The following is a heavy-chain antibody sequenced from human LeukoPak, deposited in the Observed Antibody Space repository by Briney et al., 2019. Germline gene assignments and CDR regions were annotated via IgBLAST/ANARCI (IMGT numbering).Heavy chain of an antibody. CDR2: IRYDGSHQ. J-gene: IGHJ6*03. Sequence: GGSLRLSCAASGFTFRDNGMHWVRQAPGKGLEWVAFIRYDGSHQYSIDSVKGRFTISRDNSKNTLYLQMHSLRAEDTADYYCARENGGNYDILTGYYNYFYYMDVWGEGTTVTVSS. D-gene: IGHD3-9*01. V-gene: IGHV3-30*02. CDR1: GFTFRDNG. CDR3: ARENGGNYDILTGYYNYFYYMDV.